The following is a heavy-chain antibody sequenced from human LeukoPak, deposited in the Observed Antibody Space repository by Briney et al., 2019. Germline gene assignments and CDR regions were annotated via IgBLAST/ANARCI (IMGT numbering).Heavy chain of an antibody. CDR2: SITIFGTA. Sequence: SVTVSCKASGGTFSSYAISWVRQAPGQGLEWMGGSITIFGTANYAQKFQGRVTITADKSTSTAYMERSSQRSEDTAVYYCATRGYSYGTNYYYYYMYVWGKGTTVTVSS. J-gene: IGHJ6*03. V-gene: IGHV1-69*06. CDR3: ATRGYSYGTNYYYYYMYV. D-gene: IGHD5-18*01. CDR1: GGTFSSYA.